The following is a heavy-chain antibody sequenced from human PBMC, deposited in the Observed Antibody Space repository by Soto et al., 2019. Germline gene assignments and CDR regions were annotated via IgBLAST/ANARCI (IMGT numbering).Heavy chain of an antibody. V-gene: IGHV1-69*02. J-gene: IGHJ2*01. CDR2: IIPILGIA. D-gene: IGHD4-17*01. Sequence: QVQLVQSGAEVKKPGSSVKVSCKASGGTFSSYTISWVRQAPGQGLEWMGRIIPILGIANYAQKFQGRVTITADKSTSTAYMELSSLRSEDTAVYYCARQNYGGNGPTEGYWSFDLWGRGTLVTVSS. CDR3: ARQNYGGNGPTEGYWSFDL. CDR1: GGTFSSYT.